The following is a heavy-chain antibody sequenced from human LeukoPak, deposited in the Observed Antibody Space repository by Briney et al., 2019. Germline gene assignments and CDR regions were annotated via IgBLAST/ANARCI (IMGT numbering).Heavy chain of an antibody. J-gene: IGHJ6*03. D-gene: IGHD1-26*01. V-gene: IGHV3-48*03. CDR1: GFTFSSYE. CDR2: ISSSGSTI. CDR3: ARDNEGVGATGLYYYYYMDV. Sequence: GGSLRLSCAASGFTFSSYEMNWVRQAPGKGLEWVSYISSSGSTIYYADSVKGRFTISRDNAKNSLYLQMNSLRAEDTAVYYCARDNEGVGATGLYYYYYMDVWGKGTTVTISS.